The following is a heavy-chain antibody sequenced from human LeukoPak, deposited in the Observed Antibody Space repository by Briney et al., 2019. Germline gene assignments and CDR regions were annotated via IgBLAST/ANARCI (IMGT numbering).Heavy chain of an antibody. CDR3: ARSEYSSSSFFDY. CDR2: IYYSGST. V-gene: IGHV4-59*01. Sequence: PSETLSLTCTVSGGSIGSYYWSWIRQPPGKGLEWIGYIYYSGSTNYNPSLKSRVTISVDTSKNQFSLKLSSVTAADTAVYYCARSEYSSSSFFDYWGQGTLVTVPS. D-gene: IGHD6-6*01. J-gene: IGHJ4*02. CDR1: GGSIGSYY.